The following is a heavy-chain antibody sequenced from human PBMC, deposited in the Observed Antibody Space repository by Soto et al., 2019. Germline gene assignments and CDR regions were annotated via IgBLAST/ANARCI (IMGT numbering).Heavy chain of an antibody. CDR2: IIPIFGTP. Sequence: QVQLVQSGAEVKKPGSSVKVSCKASGGSFSDYGINWVRQAPGQGLEWMGGIIPIFGTPNYAQRFQGRVTITADESTSTAYMELSSLRSEDTAVYYCARGWDHYDSSGLLTWFDPWGQGTLVSVSS. CDR3: ARGWDHYDSSGLLTWFDP. CDR1: GGSFSDYG. D-gene: IGHD3-22*01. J-gene: IGHJ5*02. V-gene: IGHV1-69*01.